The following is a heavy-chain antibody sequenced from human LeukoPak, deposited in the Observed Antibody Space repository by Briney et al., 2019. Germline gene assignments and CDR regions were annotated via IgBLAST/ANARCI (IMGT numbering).Heavy chain of an antibody. J-gene: IGHJ4*02. Sequence: GASVKVSCKASGYTFTRHDINWVRQAPGQGFEWMGWMNPNSGNTGYAQKFQGRVTMTRSTSTDTAYMELTSLRSDDTAVYYCAIRLLWFGEGPRYDYWGQGTLVTVSS. CDR3: AIRLLWFGEGPRYDY. D-gene: IGHD3-10*01. V-gene: IGHV1-8*01. CDR1: GYTFTRHD. CDR2: MNPNSGNT.